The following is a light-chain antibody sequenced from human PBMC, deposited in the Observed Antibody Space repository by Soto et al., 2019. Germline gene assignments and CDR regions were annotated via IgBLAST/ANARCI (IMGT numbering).Light chain of an antibody. J-gene: IGKJ5*01. Sequence: SPGERATLSCRASQSVSSYLAWYQQKPGQAPRLLIYDASNRATGIPARFSGSGSGTDSTLTISSLEPEDFAVYYCQQRSNWPSITFGQGTRLEIK. V-gene: IGKV3-11*01. CDR3: QQRSNWPSIT. CDR1: QSVSSY. CDR2: DAS.